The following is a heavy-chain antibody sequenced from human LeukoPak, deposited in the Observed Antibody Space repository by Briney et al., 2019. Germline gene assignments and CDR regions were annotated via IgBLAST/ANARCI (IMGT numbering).Heavy chain of an antibody. CDR1: GFTFSTYA. V-gene: IGHV3-30*01. CDR3: ARLGGGGWYLDY. J-gene: IGHJ4*02. Sequence: PGGSLRLSCAASGFTFSTYAMHWVRQAPGKGLEWVAVISNDGSKKYYADSVKGLFTISRDNSKNTLYLQMNSLRAEDTAVYYCARLGGGGWYLDYWGQGTLVTVSS. D-gene: IGHD6-19*01. CDR2: ISNDGSKK.